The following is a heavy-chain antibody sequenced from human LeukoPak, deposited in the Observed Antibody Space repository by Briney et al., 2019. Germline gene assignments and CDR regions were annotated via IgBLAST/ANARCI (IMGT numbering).Heavy chain of an antibody. V-gene: IGHV4-59*01. Sequence: SETLSLTCTVSGGSISSYYWSWIRQPPGKGLEWIGYIYYSGSTNYNPSLKSRVTISVDTSKNQFSLKLSSVTAADTAVYYCATPGRPNSSSSLDYWGQGTLVTVSS. CDR3: ATPGRPNSSSSLDY. CDR1: GGSISSYY. CDR2: IYYSGST. J-gene: IGHJ4*02. D-gene: IGHD6-6*01.